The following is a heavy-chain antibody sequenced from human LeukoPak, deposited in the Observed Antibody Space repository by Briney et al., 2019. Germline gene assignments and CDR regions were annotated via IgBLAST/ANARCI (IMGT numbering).Heavy chain of an antibody. D-gene: IGHD6-19*01. CDR1: GFTFDDYG. CDR2: INWNGGST. V-gene: IGHV3-20*04. Sequence: PGGSLRLSCAASGFTFDDYGMSWVRQAPGKGLEWVSGINWNGGSTGYADSVKGRFTISRDNAKNSLYLQMNSLRAEDTAVYYCARCPGLSDSSGWYNFDYWGQGTLVTVSS. CDR3: ARCPGLSDSSGWYNFDY. J-gene: IGHJ4*02.